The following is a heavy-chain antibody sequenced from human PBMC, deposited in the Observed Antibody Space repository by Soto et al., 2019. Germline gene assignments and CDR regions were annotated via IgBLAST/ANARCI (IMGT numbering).Heavy chain of an antibody. Sequence: ASVKVSCKASGYTFTSYYMHWVRQAPGQGLEWMGIINPSGGSTSYAQKFQGRVTMTRDTSTSTVYIELSSLRSEDTAVYYCARDSKGFYYFDYWGQGTLVTVSS. CDR1: GYTFTSYY. CDR2: INPSGGST. CDR3: ARDSKGFYYFDY. V-gene: IGHV1-46*01. J-gene: IGHJ4*02.